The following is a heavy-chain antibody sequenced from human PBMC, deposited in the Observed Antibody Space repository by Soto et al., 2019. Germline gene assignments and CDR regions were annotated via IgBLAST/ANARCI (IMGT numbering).Heavy chain of an antibody. D-gene: IGHD3-3*01. CDR2: ISYDGTNQ. V-gene: IGHV3-30-3*01. CDR1: GFIFSQYV. Sequence: QVQLVESGGGVVQPGRSLRLSCTASGFIFSQYVMHWVRQAPGKGLEWVAIISYDGTNQYYADSVRGRFTISRDNSNNTVYLQMNRLSAEDTAVYYCAREGVGPYDFWSGYYVHWGQGTLVTVSS. J-gene: IGHJ4*02. CDR3: AREGVGPYDFWSGYYVH.